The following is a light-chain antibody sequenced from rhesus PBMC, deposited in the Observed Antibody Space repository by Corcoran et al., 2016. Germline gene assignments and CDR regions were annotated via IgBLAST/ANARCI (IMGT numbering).Light chain of an antibody. CDR3: QQHDNSPFT. CDR1: QGISNW. Sequence: DIQMTQSPSSLSASVGDRVTITCRASQGISNWLAWYQQKPGKTPKFLIYRASNLETGVPSRFSGSGSGTDFTLTISSLQPEDIATYYCQQHDNSPFTFGPGTKLDIK. V-gene: IGKV1-69*01. CDR2: RAS. J-gene: IGKJ3*01.